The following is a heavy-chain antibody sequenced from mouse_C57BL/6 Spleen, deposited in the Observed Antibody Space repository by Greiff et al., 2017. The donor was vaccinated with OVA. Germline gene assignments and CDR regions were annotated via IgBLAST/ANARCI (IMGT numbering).Heavy chain of an antibody. V-gene: IGHV1-52*01. D-gene: IGHD1-1*01. CDR3: ARDYGSSDGAY. Sequence: VQLQQPGAELVRPGSSVKLSCKASGYTFTSYWMHWVKQRPIQGLEWIGNIDPSDSETHYNQKFKDKATLTVDKSSSTAYMQLSSLTSEDSAVYYCARDYGSSDGAYWGQGTLVTVSA. J-gene: IGHJ3*01. CDR2: IDPSDSET. CDR1: GYTFTSYW.